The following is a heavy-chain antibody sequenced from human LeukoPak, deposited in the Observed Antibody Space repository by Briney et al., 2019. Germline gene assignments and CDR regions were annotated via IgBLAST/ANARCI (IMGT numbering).Heavy chain of an antibody. D-gene: IGHD3-22*01. CDR3: VRGGYDSSGYYSSDY. J-gene: IGHJ4*02. CDR2: INSDGRST. V-gene: IGHV3-74*01. Sequence: INSDGRSTNFADSVKGRFTISRDNAKNTLCLQMNSLRADDTAVYYCVRGGYDSSGYYSSDYWGQGTLVTVSS.